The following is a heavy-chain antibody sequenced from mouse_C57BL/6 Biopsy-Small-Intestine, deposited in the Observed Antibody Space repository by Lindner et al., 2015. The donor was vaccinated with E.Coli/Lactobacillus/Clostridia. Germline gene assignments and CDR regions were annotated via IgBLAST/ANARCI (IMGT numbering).Heavy chain of an antibody. Sequence: PVKVSCKASGYTFTSYYMHWVRQAPGQGLEWMGIINPSGGSTSYAQKFQGRVIMTRDTSTSTVYMELSSLRSEDTAVYYCARRGSSSSSYYYSMDVWGQGTTVTVSS. D-gene: IGHD2-12*01. CDR2: INPSGGST. CDR1: GYTFTSYY. CDR3: ARRGSSSSSYYYSMDV. J-gene: IGHJ1*01. V-gene: IGHV1-64*01.